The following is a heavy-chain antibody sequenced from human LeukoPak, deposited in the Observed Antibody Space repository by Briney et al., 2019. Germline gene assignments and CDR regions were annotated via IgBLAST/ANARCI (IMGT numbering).Heavy chain of an antibody. Sequence: KSSETLSLTCAVSGGSISSSNWWSWVRQPPGKGLEWIGEIYHSGSTNYNPSLKSRVTISVDKSKNQFSLKLSSVTAADTAVYYCARNSGSYLGDAFDIWGQGTMVTVSS. V-gene: IGHV4-4*02. CDR1: GGSISSSNW. D-gene: IGHD1-26*01. J-gene: IGHJ3*02. CDR2: IYHSGST. CDR3: ARNSGSYLGDAFDI.